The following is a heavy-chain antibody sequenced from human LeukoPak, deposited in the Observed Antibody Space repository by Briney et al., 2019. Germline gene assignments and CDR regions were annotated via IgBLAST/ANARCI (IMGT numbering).Heavy chain of an antibody. Sequence: GGSLRLSCAASGFTFSSYAMHWVRQPPGKGLEYFSAISSNGGSTYYANSVKGRFTISRDNSKTTLYLQMGSLRAEDMAVYYCARTIAVAGSYYYYYGMDVWGQGTTVTVSS. CDR1: GFTFSSYA. V-gene: IGHV3-64*01. D-gene: IGHD6-19*01. J-gene: IGHJ6*02. CDR3: ARTIAVAGSYYYYYGMDV. CDR2: ISSNGGST.